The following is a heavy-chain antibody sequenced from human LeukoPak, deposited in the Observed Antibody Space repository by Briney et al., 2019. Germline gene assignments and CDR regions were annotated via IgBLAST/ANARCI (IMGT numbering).Heavy chain of an antibody. CDR3: ARLSSGNFGDY. J-gene: IGHJ4*02. V-gene: IGHV4-39*01. Sequence: NPSETLSLTCTVSGGSISNNSYYWGWIRQPPGKGLEWIGTIYYSGSTYYNPSLRSRVTISVDTSKNQFSLKLNSVTAADTAVYYCARLSSGNFGDYWGQGTLVTVSS. CDR1: GGSISNNSYY. CDR2: IYYSGST. D-gene: IGHD1-26*01.